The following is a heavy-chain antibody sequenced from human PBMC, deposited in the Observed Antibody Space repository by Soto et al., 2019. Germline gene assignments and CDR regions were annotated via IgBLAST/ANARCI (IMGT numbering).Heavy chain of an antibody. J-gene: IGHJ4*02. V-gene: IGHV3-23*01. D-gene: IGHD3-22*01. CDR1: RFTISGHA. CDR3: AKVSYYDNRGYFDF. CDR2: MIGTGDGT. Sequence: PGGSLRLSCAASRFTISGHAMHWVRQAPGKGLEWLSSMIGTGDGTYYGDSVKGRFTISRDNSKNTVYLQMNSLRDEDTAEYYCAKVSYYDNRGYFDFWGQGTLVTVSS.